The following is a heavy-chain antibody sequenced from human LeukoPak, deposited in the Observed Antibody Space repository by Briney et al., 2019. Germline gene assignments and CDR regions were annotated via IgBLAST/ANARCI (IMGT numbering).Heavy chain of an antibody. CDR2: ISSSSYI. Sequence: GGSLRLSCAASGFTFSNYNMNWVRQAPGKGLEWVSSISSSSYIHYADSVKGRFTISRDNANNSLYLQMNSLRAEDTAIYFCARLPTRLREGYYYYYGMDVWGQGTTVTVSS. V-gene: IGHV3-21*01. CDR3: ARLPTRLREGYYYYYGMDV. J-gene: IGHJ6*02. CDR1: GFTFSNYN. D-gene: IGHD3-16*01.